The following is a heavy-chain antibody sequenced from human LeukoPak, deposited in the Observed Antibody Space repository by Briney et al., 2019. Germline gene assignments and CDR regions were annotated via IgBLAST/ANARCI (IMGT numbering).Heavy chain of an antibody. Sequence: SETLSLTCAVYGGSFSGYYWGWIRQPPGKGLEWIGSIYYSGSTYYNPSLKSRVTISVDTSKNQFSLKLSSVTAADTAVYYCARVSKVAAAGTNNWFDPWGQGTLVTVSS. J-gene: IGHJ5*02. D-gene: IGHD6-13*01. CDR3: ARVSKVAAAGTNNWFDP. CDR1: GGSFSGYY. V-gene: IGHV4-34*01. CDR2: IYYSGST.